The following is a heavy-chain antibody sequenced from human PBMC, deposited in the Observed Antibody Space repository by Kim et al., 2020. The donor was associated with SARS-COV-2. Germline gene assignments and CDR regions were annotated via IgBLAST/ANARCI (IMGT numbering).Heavy chain of an antibody. CDR3: ARDTTSGSYSYYGMDV. D-gene: IGHD3-16*02. V-gene: IGHV3-11*05. CDR1: GCSISDYY. CDR2: ISNRGSLT. Sequence: GGSLRISCEASGCSISDYYMSWIRQAPGKGLEWLSYISNRGSLTNYADSVKVRFTIFRDNAKNSLYLQMNSLRAEETAVYYCARDTTSGSYSYYGMDVWGQWTTVTVSS. J-gene: IGHJ6*02.